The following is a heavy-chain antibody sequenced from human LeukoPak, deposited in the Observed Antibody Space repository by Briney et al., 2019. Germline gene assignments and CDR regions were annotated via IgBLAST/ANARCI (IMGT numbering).Heavy chain of an antibody. J-gene: IGHJ6*03. CDR2: IFHSGDS. D-gene: IGHD3-3*01. V-gene: IGHV4-38-2*02. Sequence: SETLSLTCTVSAYSISSGYYWGWIRQPPGKGLERIGSIFHSGDSYYNPSLKSRVTISVDTSKNQFSLKLSSVTAADTAVYYCARVRDFSYYMDVWGKGTTIAVSS. CDR1: AYSISSGYY. CDR3: ARVRDFSYYMDV.